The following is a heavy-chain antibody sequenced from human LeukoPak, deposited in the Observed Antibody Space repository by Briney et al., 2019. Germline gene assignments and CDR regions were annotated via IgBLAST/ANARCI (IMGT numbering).Heavy chain of an antibody. Sequence: ASVKVSCKASGYTFTSYGISWVRQAPGQGLEWMGWISAYNGNINYAQKFQGRVTMTTDTSTSTAYMDLRSLRSDDTAVYYCATLPRFLETNWFDPWGQGTLVTVSS. CDR2: ISAYNGNI. J-gene: IGHJ5*02. V-gene: IGHV1-18*01. CDR3: ATLPRFLETNWFDP. CDR1: GYTFTSYG. D-gene: IGHD3-3*01.